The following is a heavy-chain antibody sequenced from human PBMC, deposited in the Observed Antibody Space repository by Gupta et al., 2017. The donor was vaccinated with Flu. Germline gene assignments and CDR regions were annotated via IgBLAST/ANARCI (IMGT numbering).Heavy chain of an antibody. D-gene: IGHD3-22*01. CDR1: GASISDSNFY. J-gene: IGHJ2*01. Sequence: QVQMQESGPGLVKPSETLSLSCAVSGASISDSNFYWGWVRQSPGKGLEWIGNAYFSGSTYYNPSLKGRVAVSVDTSKNEVSLRLTSVTATDSGIYYCARSPVVVRRYWYFDIWGRGALVTVSS. CDR3: ARSPVVVRRYWYFDI. CDR2: AYFSGST. V-gene: IGHV4-39*01.